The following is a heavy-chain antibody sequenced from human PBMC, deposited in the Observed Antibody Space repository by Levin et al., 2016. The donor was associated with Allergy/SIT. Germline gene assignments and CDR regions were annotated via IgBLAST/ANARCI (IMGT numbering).Heavy chain of an antibody. J-gene: IGHJ4*02. CDR3: AKRSDN. V-gene: IGHV3-30*18. Sequence: WIRQPPGKGLEWVAVISYDGSNKYYADSVKGRFSISRDNSKNTLYLQMNSLRPEDTAVYYCAKRSDNWGQGTLVTVSS. CDR2: ISYDGSNK.